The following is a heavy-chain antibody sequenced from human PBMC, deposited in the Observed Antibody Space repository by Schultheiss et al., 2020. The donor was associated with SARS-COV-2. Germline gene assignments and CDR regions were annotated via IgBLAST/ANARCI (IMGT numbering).Heavy chain of an antibody. J-gene: IGHJ6*02. CDR3: ARGGFGESYYYYYGMDV. CDR1: GYTFTSYG. D-gene: IGHD3-10*01. CDR2: INAGNGNT. V-gene: IGHV1-18*01. Sequence: ASVKVSCKASGYTFTSYGISWVRQAPGQGLEWMGWINAGNGNTKYSQKFQGRVTITRDTSTSTVYMELSSLRSEDTAVYYCARGGFGESYYYYYGMDVWGQGTTVTVSS.